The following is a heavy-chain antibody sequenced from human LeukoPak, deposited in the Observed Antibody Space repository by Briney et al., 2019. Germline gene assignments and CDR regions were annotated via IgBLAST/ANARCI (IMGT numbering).Heavy chain of an antibody. CDR3: AAVAKNANYCSGGSCYSVI. Sequence: GASVKVSCTASGFTFTSSAVQWVRQARGQRLEWIGWIVVGSGNTNYAQKFQERVTITRDMSTSTAYMELSSLRSEDTAVYYCAAVAKNANYCSGGSCYSVIWGQEPWSPSPQ. J-gene: IGHJ4*02. V-gene: IGHV1-58*01. CDR2: IVVGSGNT. CDR1: GFTFTSSA. D-gene: IGHD2-15*01.